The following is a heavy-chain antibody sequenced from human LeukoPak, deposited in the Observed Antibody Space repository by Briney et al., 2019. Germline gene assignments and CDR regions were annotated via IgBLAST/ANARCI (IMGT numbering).Heavy chain of an antibody. CDR2: IYYSGST. CDR1: DGSISSSSYY. CDR3: ARRGPNYYDSSGYIPYYFDY. J-gene: IGHJ4*02. V-gene: IGHV4-39*01. Sequence: SETLSLTCTVSDGSISSSSYYWGWIRQPPGKGLEWIGSIYYSGSTYYNPSLKSRVTISVDTSKNQFSLKLSSVTAADTAVYYCARRGPNYYDSSGYIPYYFDYWGQGTLVTVSS. D-gene: IGHD3-22*01.